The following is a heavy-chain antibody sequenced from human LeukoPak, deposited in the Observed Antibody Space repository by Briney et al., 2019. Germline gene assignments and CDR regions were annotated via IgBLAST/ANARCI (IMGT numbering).Heavy chain of an antibody. D-gene: IGHD3-22*01. J-gene: IGHJ4*02. CDR3: AKDRVTMIVVVTNFDY. CDR1: GLTFSSYA. V-gene: IGHV3-23*01. CDR2: ISGSGGST. Sequence: GGSLRLSCAASGLTFSSYAMSWVRQAPGKGLEWVSAISGSGGSTYYADSVKGRFTISRDNSKNTLYLQMNSLRAEDTAVYYCAKDRVTMIVVVTNFDYWGQGTLVTVSS.